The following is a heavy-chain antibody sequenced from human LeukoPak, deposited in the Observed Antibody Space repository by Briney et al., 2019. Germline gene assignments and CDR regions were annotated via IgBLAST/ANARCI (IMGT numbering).Heavy chain of an antibody. Sequence: KCSETLSLTGTVSGYSISSGFYWGWIRQPPGKGLEWIGDIYNSGRTQYNPSLKSRVTISVDTSKNQFSLKLSSLTVATPVLSYCARRDGTSYYDSWYFALWGRGTLVTV. CDR2: IYNSGRT. J-gene: IGHJ2*01. CDR3: ARRDGTSYYDSWYFAL. D-gene: IGHD3-22*01. V-gene: IGHV4-38-2*02. CDR1: GYSISSGFY.